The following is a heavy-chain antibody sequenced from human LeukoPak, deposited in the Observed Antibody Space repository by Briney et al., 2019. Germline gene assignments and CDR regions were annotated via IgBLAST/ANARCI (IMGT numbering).Heavy chain of an antibody. J-gene: IGHJ5*02. CDR3: ARVKLVHGWFDP. V-gene: IGHV1-18*01. Sequence: ASVKVSCKASGYTFTSYGISWVRQAPGQGLEWMGWISAYNGNTNYAQKLQGRVTMTTDTSTSTDYMELRSLRSDDTAVYYCARVKLVHGWFDPWGQGTLVTVSS. D-gene: IGHD1/OR15-1a*01. CDR2: ISAYNGNT. CDR1: GYTFTSYG.